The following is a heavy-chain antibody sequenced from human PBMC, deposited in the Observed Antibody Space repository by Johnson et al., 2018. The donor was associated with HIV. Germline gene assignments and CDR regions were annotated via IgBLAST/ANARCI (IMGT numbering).Heavy chain of an antibody. V-gene: IGHV3-74*01. Sequence: VQLVESGGGLVQPGGSLRLSCAASGFTFSSYWMHWVRQAPGKGLEWVSLIYSGGRTYYADSVKGRFTISRDNAKNSLSLQMNSLRAEDTAIYYCAREEGSDILTRGDAFDIWGQGTMVAVSS. CDR1: GFTFSSYW. D-gene: IGHD3-9*01. CDR3: AREEGSDILTRGDAFDI. J-gene: IGHJ3*02. CDR2: IYSGGRT.